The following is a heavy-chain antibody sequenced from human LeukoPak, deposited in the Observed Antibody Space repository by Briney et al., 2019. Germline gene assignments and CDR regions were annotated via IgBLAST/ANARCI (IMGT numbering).Heavy chain of an antibody. CDR3: ARQEGGFDP. V-gene: IGHV4-59*08. D-gene: IGHD1-26*01. Sequence: SETLSLTCTVSGGSISNYYWSWIRQPPGKELEWIGYIHYSGSTNYNPSLKSRLTISVDTSKNQFSLKLTSVTAADTAVYYCARQEGGFDPWGQGTLVTVSS. CDR1: GGSISNYY. CDR2: IHYSGST. J-gene: IGHJ5*02.